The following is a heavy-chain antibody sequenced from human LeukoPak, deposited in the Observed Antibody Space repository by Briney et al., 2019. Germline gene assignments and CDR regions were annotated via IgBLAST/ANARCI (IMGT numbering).Heavy chain of an antibody. J-gene: IGHJ6*02. D-gene: IGHD6-13*01. CDR3: ARYSTFYGMDV. CDR2: ISSSSSYI. V-gene: IGHV3-21*01. Sequence: GGSLRLSCAASGFTFSSYSMNWVRQAPGKGLEWVSSISSSSSYIYYADSVKGRFTISRDNAKNSLYLQMNSLRAEDTAVYYCARYSTFYGMDVWGQGTTVTVSS. CDR1: GFTFSSYS.